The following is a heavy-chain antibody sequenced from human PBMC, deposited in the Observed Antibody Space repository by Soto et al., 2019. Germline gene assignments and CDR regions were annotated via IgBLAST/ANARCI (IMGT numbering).Heavy chain of an antibody. CDR3: PSDSGSSDGLDY. J-gene: IGHJ4*02. Sequence: EVQLVESGGGLVKPGGSLRLSCAASGFTFSSYNMNCVRQAPGKGLEWVSSISSSSSYIYYADSVKGRFTISRDNAKNSLYLQMISLTAEDTAVYYCPSDSGSSDGLDYWGQGTLVTVSS. D-gene: IGHD1-26*01. CDR1: GFTFSSYN. CDR2: ISSSSSYI. V-gene: IGHV3-21*01.